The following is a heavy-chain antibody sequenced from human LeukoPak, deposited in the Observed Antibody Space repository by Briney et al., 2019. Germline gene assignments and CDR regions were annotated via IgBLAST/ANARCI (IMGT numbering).Heavy chain of an antibody. CDR3: AREYEPYYYAPGSYSLYGMDV. Sequence: GESLKISCKGSGYSFTSYWIGWVRQMPGKGLEWVALISYDGNNKYYPDSVKGRFTGSRDNSKNTVYLQMNSLRAEDTAVYYCAREYEPYYYAPGSYSLYGMDVWGQGTTVTVSS. V-gene: IGHV3-30*19. CDR2: ISYDGNNK. D-gene: IGHD3-10*01. CDR1: GYSFTSYW. J-gene: IGHJ6*02.